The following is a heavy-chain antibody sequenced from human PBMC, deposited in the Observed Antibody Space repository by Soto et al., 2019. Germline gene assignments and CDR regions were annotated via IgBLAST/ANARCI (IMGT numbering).Heavy chain of an antibody. V-gene: IGHV1-69*13. CDR3: ATYCGGDCYPTVVFDY. J-gene: IGHJ4*02. CDR1: GGTFSSYA. Sequence: GASVKVSCKASGGTFSSYAISWVRQAPGQGLEWMGGIIPIFGTANYAQKFQGRVTITADESTSTAYMELSSLRSEDTAVYYCATYCGGDCYPTVVFDYWGQGTLVTVSS. D-gene: IGHD2-21*02. CDR2: IIPIFGTA.